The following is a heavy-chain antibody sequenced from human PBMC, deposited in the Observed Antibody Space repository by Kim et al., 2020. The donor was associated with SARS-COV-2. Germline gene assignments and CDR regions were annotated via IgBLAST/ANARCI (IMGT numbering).Heavy chain of an antibody. D-gene: IGHD6-13*01. J-gene: IGHJ4*02. CDR3: AGGTESIAAAGTGGFDY. V-gene: IGHV3-30*01. Sequence: VKGRFTISRDNSKNTLYLQMNSLRAEDTAVYYCAGGTESIAAAGTGGFDYWGQGTLVTVSS.